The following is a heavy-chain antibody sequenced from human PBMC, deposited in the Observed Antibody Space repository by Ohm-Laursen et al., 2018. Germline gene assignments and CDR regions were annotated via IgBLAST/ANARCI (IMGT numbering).Heavy chain of an antibody. V-gene: IGHV4-38-2*01. Sequence: SQTLSLTCSVSGYSISSGYYWGWIRQPPGKGLEWIGSIYHSGSTYYNPSLKSRVTISVDTSKNQFSLKLSSVTAADTVVYYCARNNGAVAGWGYWYFDLWGRGTLVTVSS. CDR1: GYSISSGYY. CDR3: ARNNGAVAGWGYWYFDL. D-gene: IGHD6-19*01. J-gene: IGHJ2*01. CDR2: IYHSGST.